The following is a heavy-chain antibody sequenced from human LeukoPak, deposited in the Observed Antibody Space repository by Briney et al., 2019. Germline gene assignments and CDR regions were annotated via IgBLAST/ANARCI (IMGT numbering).Heavy chain of an antibody. CDR3: ARVPGRRDSSGYYYTDFDY. V-gene: IGHV1-2*02. CDR2: INPNSGGT. CDR1: GYTFTGYY. Sequence: GASVKVSCKASGYTFTGYYMHWVRQAPGQGLEWMGWINPNSGGTNYAQKFQGRVTMTRDTSISTAYMELSRLRSDDTAVYYCARVPGRRDSSGYYYTDFDYWGQGTLVTVSS. D-gene: IGHD3-22*01. J-gene: IGHJ4*02.